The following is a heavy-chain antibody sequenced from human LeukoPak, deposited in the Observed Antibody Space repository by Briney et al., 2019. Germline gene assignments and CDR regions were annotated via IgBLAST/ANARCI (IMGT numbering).Heavy chain of an antibody. Sequence: GESLKISCQGSEYSFATYWIAWLRQMPGKGLEWMGIIYPSDSDTRYSPSFQGQVTISADKSVKTAYLQWSSLRASDTAMYYCARPLQGIVGATGFDYWGQGTLVTVSS. CDR3: ARPLQGIVGATGFDY. CDR2: IYPSDSDT. CDR1: EYSFATYW. J-gene: IGHJ4*02. V-gene: IGHV5-51*01. D-gene: IGHD1-26*01.